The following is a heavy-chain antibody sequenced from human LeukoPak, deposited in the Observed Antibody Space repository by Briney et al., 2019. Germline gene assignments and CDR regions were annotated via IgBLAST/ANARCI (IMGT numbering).Heavy chain of an antibody. CDR1: GYTFTGYY. CDR3: ARPNYYDSSGQFDY. V-gene: IGHV1-2*02. D-gene: IGHD3-22*01. Sequence: ASVKVSCKASGYTFTGYYMHWVRQAPGQGLEWMGWINPNSGGTNYAQKFQGRVTMTRDTSISTAYMELSRLRSDDTAVYYCARPNYYDSSGQFDYWGQGALVIVSS. J-gene: IGHJ4*02. CDR2: INPNSGGT.